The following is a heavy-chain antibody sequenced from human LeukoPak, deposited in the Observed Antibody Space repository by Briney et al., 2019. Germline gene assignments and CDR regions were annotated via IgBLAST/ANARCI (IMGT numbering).Heavy chain of an antibody. CDR3: TTDSTWIQLWLPTYYFDY. CDR2: IKSKTDGGTT. CDR1: GFTFSNAW. D-gene: IGHD5-18*01. V-gene: IGHV3-15*01. J-gene: IGHJ4*02. Sequence: GGSLRLSCAASGFTFSNAWMSWVRQAPGKGLEWVGRIKSKTDGGTTDYAAPVKGRFTISRDDSKNTLYLQMNSLKTEDTAVYCCTTDSTWIQLWLPTYYFDYWGQGTLVTVSS.